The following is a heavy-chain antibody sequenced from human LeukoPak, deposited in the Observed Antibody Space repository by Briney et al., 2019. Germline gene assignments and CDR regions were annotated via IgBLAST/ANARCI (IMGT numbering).Heavy chain of an antibody. CDR3: ARDSCSSTSCLSIDDY. CDR2: INPNSGGT. D-gene: IGHD2-2*01. V-gene: IGHV1-2*02. CDR1: GYTFIGYC. Sequence: ASVKVSCKASGYTFIGYCMHWVRQAPGQGLEWMGWINPNSGGTNYAQKFQGRVTMTRDTSISTVYMELSRLRSDDTAVYYCARDSCSSTSCLSIDDYWGQGTLVTVSS. J-gene: IGHJ4*02.